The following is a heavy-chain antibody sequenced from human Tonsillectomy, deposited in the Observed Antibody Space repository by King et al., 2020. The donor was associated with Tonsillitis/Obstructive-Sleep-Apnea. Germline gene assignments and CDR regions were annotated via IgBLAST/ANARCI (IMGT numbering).Heavy chain of an antibody. CDR3: ARIHSVSGSGDY. D-gene: IGHD6-25*01. Sequence: TLKESGPALVKPTQTLTLTCTFSGFSLITSEVCVNWIRQPPGKALEWLARIDWDEDKFYSTSLRTRLTISKDTSKNQVVLTMTNVDPMDTATYFCARIHSVSGSGDYWGQGTLLTVS. CDR2: IDWDEDK. CDR1: GFSLITSEVC. J-gene: IGHJ4*02. V-gene: IGHV2-70*04.